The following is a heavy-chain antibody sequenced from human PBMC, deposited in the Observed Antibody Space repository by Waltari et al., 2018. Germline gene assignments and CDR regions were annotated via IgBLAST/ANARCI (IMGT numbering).Heavy chain of an antibody. CDR2: IYLGDSDS. CDR3: ARRGDGYNYVDDAFDI. Sequence: EVLLVQSGAEVKKPGESLKISCKGSGYRFTRNWIGWVRQVPGNGLEWMGMIYLGDSDSSYSQSFQGQVSISADKAISTDHLQWSSLKASDTAMYDCARRGDGYNYVDDAFDIWGQGTMVTVSS. D-gene: IGHD5-12*01. J-gene: IGHJ3*02. V-gene: IGHV5-51*01. CDR1: GYRFTRNW.